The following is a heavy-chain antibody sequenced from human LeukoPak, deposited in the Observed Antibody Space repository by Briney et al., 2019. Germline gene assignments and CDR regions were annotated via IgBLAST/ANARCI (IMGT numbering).Heavy chain of an antibody. CDR2: IRSKDNSYAT. Sequence: GGSLRLSCAASGFTFSGSAMHWVRQASGKGLEWVGRIRSKDNSYATAYAASVKGRFTISRDDSKNTAYLQMNSLKTEDTAVYYCTRRGIVGATEFDYWGQGTLVTVSS. V-gene: IGHV3-73*01. CDR3: TRRGIVGATEFDY. J-gene: IGHJ4*02. D-gene: IGHD1-26*01. CDR1: GFTFSGSA.